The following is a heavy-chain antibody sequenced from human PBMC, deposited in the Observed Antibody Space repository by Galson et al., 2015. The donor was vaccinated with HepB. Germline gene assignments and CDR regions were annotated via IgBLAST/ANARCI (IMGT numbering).Heavy chain of an antibody. CDR1: GFTFSNAW. V-gene: IGHV3-15*01. Sequence: SLRLSCAASGFTFSNAWMSWVRQAPGKGLEWVGRIKSKTDGGTTDYAAPVKGRFTISRDDSKNTLYLRMNSLKTEDTAVYYCTTAGSVSDYGDAFDIWGQGTMVTVSS. CDR3: TTAGSVSDYGDAFDI. CDR2: IKSKTDGGTT. D-gene: IGHD4-17*01. J-gene: IGHJ3*02.